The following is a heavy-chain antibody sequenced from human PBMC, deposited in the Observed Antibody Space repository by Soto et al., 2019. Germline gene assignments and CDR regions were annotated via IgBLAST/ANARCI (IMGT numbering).Heavy chain of an antibody. CDR3: VKDYRPHNYPIDY. Sequence: GGSLRLSCAVSGFTFSSNAMSWVRQAPGKGLEWVSGIDGSGDQIWYADSVKGRFTISRDNSRNTLSLQMNSLRAEDTALYYCVKDYRPHNYPIDYRGQGPRVTVSS. V-gene: IGHV3-23*01. CDR1: GFTFSSNA. J-gene: IGHJ4*02. D-gene: IGHD3-16*02. CDR2: IDGSGDQI.